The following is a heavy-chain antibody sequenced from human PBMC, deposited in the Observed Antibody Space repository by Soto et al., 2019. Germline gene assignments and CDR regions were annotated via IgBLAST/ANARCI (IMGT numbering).Heavy chain of an antibody. Sequence: QVQLVQSGAEVKKPGASVRVSCKASGYTFTSYYIHWVRQAPGQGLEWMAIVNPTGGSTNYAQKFQGRVTVTFDTSTSTVFMELNSLRSEDTAVYYCARHLAAGDSWGQGTLVTVSS. J-gene: IGHJ4*02. V-gene: IGHV1-46*03. CDR1: GYTFTSYY. CDR3: ARHLAAGDS. D-gene: IGHD6-25*01. CDR2: VNPTGGST.